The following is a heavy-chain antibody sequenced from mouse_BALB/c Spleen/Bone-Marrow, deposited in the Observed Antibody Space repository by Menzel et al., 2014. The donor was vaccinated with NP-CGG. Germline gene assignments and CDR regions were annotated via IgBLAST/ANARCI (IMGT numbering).Heavy chain of an antibody. CDR3: ARYRLGTYFDY. CDR2: IDPANGDT. Sequence: VQLQQSGAELVKPGASVKLSCTASGFKIKDTYMHWVRQRPEQGLEWIGRIDPANGDTRYDPKLQGKATITADTSSSTAYLQLSSLTSEDTAVYCCARYRLGTYFDYWGQGTTLTVSS. J-gene: IGHJ2*01. D-gene: IGHD2-14*01. V-gene: IGHV14-3*02. CDR1: GFKIKDTY.